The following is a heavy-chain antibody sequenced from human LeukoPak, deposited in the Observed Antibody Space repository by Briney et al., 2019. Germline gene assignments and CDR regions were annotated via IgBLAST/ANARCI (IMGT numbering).Heavy chain of an antibody. V-gene: IGHV4-4*09. CDR2: IYTSGST. D-gene: IGHD3-10*01. CDR1: GASISSYY. J-gene: IGHJ6*02. Sequence: SETLSLTCTVSGASISSYYWSWIRQPPGKGLEWIGYIYTSGSTNYNPSLKSRVTISVDTSKNQFSLKLSSVTAADTAVYYCARHRLWFGELSVYGMDVWGQGTTVTVS. CDR3: ARHRLWFGELSVYGMDV.